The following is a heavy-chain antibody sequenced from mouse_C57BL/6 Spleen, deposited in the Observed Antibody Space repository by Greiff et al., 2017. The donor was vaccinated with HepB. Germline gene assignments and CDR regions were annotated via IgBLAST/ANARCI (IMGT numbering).Heavy chain of an antibody. CDR2: ISSGGSYT. J-gene: IGHJ1*03. CDR3: ARAGGSSPGYFDV. CDR1: GFTFSSYG. V-gene: IGHV5-6*01. Sequence: EVKLVESGGDLVKPGGSLKLSCAASGFTFSSYGMSWVRQTPDKRLEWVATISSGGSYTYYPDSVKGRFTISRDNAKNTLYLQMSSLKSEDTAMYYCARAGGSSPGYFDVWGTGTTVTVSS. D-gene: IGHD1-1*01.